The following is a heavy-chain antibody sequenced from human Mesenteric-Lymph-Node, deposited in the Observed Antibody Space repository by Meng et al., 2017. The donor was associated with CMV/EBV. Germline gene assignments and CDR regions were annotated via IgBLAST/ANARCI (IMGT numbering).Heavy chain of an antibody. CDR1: GFTFSSYS. D-gene: IGHD3-16*01. J-gene: IGHJ4*02. V-gene: IGHV3-48*04. Sequence: GESLKISCAASGFTFSSYSMNWVRQAPGKGLEWVSYISSSSSTIYYADSVKGRFTISRDNAKNSLYLQMNSLRAEDTAVYYCARDLGIFAFDYWGQGMLVTVSS. CDR3: ARDLGIFAFDY. CDR2: ISSSSSTI.